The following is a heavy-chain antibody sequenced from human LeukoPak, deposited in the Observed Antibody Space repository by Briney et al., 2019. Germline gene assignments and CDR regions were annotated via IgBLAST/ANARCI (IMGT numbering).Heavy chain of an antibody. Sequence: GGSLRLSCATSGFTFSSYEMNWVRQAPGKGLEWVSSITTSSSYIYYADSVKGRFTISRDNAKNSLYLQMNSLRAEDTAVYYCARDLGGYSYGSHFDYWGQGTLVTVSS. CDR3: ARDLGGYSYGSHFDY. D-gene: IGHD5-18*01. V-gene: IGHV3-21*01. J-gene: IGHJ4*02. CDR2: ITTSSSYI. CDR1: GFTFSSYE.